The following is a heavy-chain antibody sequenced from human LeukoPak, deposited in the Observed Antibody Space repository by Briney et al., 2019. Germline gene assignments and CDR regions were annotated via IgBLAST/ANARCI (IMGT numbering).Heavy chain of an antibody. V-gene: IGHV4-39*01. J-gene: IGHJ4*02. D-gene: IGHD2-15*01. CDR3: ARAGPFCSGGSCYFDS. CDR1: GDSIRSESFP. CDR2: IHYKGTT. Sequence: PSETLSLTCKVSGDSIRSESFPWGWIRQPPGKGLEWIGSIHYKGTTYYRPSLKSRVTISVDTSKSQFSLKLSSVTAADTAVYYCARAGPFCSGGSCYFDSWGQGTLVTVSS.